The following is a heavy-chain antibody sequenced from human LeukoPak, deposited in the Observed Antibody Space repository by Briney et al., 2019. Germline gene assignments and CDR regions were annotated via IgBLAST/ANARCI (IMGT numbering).Heavy chain of an antibody. CDR3: AREVDYDSSGYYYIY. Sequence: SETLSLTCTVSGGSISSGSYYWSWIRQPAGKGLEWIGRIYTSGSTNYNPSLKSRVTISVDTSKNQFSLKLSSVTAADTAVYYCAREVDYDSSGYYYIYWGQGTLVTVSS. CDR2: IYTSGST. D-gene: IGHD3-22*01. V-gene: IGHV4-61*02. CDR1: GGSISSGSYY. J-gene: IGHJ4*02.